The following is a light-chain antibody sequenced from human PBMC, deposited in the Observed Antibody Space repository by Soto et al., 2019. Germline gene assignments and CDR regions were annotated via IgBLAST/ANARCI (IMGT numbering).Light chain of an antibody. CDR2: DNS. CDR1: SSNIGAGYD. CDR3: QSYDSSLSGWV. V-gene: IGLV1-40*01. Sequence: QSVLTQPPSVSGAPGQRVTISCTGSSSNIGAGYDVHWYQQLPGTAPKLLIYDNSNRPSGVPDRFSGSKSGTSASLAMTGLQAEDEADYYCQSYDSSLSGWVFGGGTKLTVL. J-gene: IGLJ3*02.